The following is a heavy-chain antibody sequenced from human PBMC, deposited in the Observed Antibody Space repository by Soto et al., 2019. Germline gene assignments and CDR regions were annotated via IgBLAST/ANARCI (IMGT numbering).Heavy chain of an antibody. CDR1: GFTFSRYT. J-gene: IGHJ4*02. D-gene: IGHD3-10*01. CDR3: ARYDEGGSDCDLGY. CDR2: ISDDGNNK. Sequence: QVQLVESGGGVVQPGRSLRLSCAASGFTFSRYTMHWVRQAPGKGLEWMAFISDDGNNKYYADSVKGQFTISRDNSKNTLYVQMDSLRTEDTAVYYCARYDEGGSDCDLGYWGQGTLVTVSS. V-gene: IGHV3-30-3*01.